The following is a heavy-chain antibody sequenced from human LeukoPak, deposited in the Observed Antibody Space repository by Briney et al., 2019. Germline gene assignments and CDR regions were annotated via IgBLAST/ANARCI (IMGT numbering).Heavy chain of an antibody. CDR2: INPNSGGT. D-gene: IGHD6-13*01. CDR3: ARGQSGIAAAGTGGY. J-gene: IGHJ4*02. V-gene: IGHV1-2*02. CDR1: GYSFTGHY. Sequence: ASVKVSCKASGYSFTGHYMHWVRQAPGQGLEWMGWINPNSGGTNYAQKFQGRVTMTRDTSISTAYMELSRLRSDDTAVYYRARGQSGIAAAGTGGYWGQGTLVTVSS.